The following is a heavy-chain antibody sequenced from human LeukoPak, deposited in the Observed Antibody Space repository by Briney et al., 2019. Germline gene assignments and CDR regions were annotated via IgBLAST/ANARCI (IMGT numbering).Heavy chain of an antibody. CDR2: INQDGSEK. D-gene: IGHD3-10*01. CDR1: GFIFSTFS. J-gene: IGHJ4*02. CDR3: AKTYYYSSGNF. Sequence: GGSLRLSCVASGFIFSTFSMSWVRQAPGKGLEWVANINQDGSEKYYVDSVKGRFTISRDNSKSSLYLQMNSLRAEDTAIYYCAKTYYYSSGNFWGQGTLVTVSS. V-gene: IGHV3-7*01.